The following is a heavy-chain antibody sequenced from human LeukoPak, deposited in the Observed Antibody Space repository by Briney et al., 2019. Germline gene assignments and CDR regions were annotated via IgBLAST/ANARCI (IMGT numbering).Heavy chain of an antibody. D-gene: IGHD3-9*01. Sequence: GGSLRLSYAASGFTFSDYYMSWIRQAPGKGLEWVSYITSSGSTLHYADSVKGRFTISRDSAKNSLYLQMNSLRAEDTAVYYCARSRFSSYYDILTGYFDYWGQGTLVTVSS. J-gene: IGHJ4*02. CDR1: GFTFSDYY. CDR2: ITSSGSTL. V-gene: IGHV3-11*04. CDR3: ARSRFSSYYDILTGYFDY.